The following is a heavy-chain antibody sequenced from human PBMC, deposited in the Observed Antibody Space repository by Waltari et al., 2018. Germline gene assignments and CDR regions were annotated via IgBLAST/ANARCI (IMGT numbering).Heavy chain of an antibody. Sequence: QVQLQESGPGLVKPSETLSLTCTVSGGSITSYYWSWFRQPPGKGLEWIGYIYYTGTPKHSPSRKSWVTMSVDTSKDQFALKVTSVTAADTAMYYCARHEGGGLNALWGQGTLVTVSS. D-gene: IGHD3-16*01. V-gene: IGHV4-59*08. CDR3: ARHEGGGLNAL. CDR1: GGSITSYY. CDR2: IYYTGTP. J-gene: IGHJ4*02.